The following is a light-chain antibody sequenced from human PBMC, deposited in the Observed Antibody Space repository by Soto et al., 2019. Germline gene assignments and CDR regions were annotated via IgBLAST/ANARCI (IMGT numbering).Light chain of an antibody. Sequence: QSVLTQPPSVSAAPGQKVTISCSGSSSNIGSNYVSWYQQLPGTAPKLLIYDNIKRPSGIPDRFSASKSGTSATLGITGLLTGDEADYYCGAWDSSLSAGGVVFGGGTKLTVL. CDR1: SSNIGSNY. V-gene: IGLV1-51*01. CDR2: DNI. J-gene: IGLJ2*01. CDR3: GAWDSSLSAGGVV.